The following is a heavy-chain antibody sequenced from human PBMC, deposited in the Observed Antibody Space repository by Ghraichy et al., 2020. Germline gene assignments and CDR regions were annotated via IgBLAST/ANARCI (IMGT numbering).Heavy chain of an antibody. CDR2: IMQDGSWG. J-gene: IGHJ4*02. V-gene: IGHV3-7*03. D-gene: IGHD3-10*01. CDR1: GFTFSSYW. CDR3: GRPILEGERRVA. Sequence: LSLTCAASGFTFSSYWMSWVRQAPGKGLEWVANIMQDGSWGSYADSVKGRFTISRDNAKNSLYLQMNNLRAEDTAVYYCGRPILEGERRVARGQGTLVTVSS.